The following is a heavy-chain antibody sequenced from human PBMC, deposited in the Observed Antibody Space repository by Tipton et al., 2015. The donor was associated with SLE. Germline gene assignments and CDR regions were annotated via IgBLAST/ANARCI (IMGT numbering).Heavy chain of an antibody. J-gene: IGHJ5*02. D-gene: IGHD6-13*01. CDR2: IKEDGGDR. V-gene: IGHV3-7*01. Sequence: SLRLSCAASGFTFSSYWMNWVRQAPGKGLEWLANIKEDGGDRYYVDSVKGRFTISRDNAKNSLYLQMNSLRAEDTAVYYCASRLGSWYGIDPWGQGTLVTVSS. CDR1: GFTFSSYW. CDR3: ASRLGSWYGIDP.